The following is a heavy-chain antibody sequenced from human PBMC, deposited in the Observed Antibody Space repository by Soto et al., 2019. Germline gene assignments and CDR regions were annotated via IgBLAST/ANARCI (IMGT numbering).Heavy chain of an antibody. J-gene: IGHJ3*02. D-gene: IGHD5-12*01. CDR1: GGSISSTGYY. Sequence: SETLSLTCTVSGGSISSTGYYWGWIRQPPGNGLEWIGSIYYSGNTYYNPSLKSRVTISVDTSKNQFSLKVSSVTAADTAVYYCARQGRMATNWNHDAFDIWGQGTMVTVSS. CDR2: IYYSGNT. CDR3: ARQGRMATNWNHDAFDI. V-gene: IGHV4-39*01.